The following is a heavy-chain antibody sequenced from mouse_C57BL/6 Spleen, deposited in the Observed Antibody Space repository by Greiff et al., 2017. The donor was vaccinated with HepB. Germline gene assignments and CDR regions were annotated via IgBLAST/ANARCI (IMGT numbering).Heavy chain of an antibody. J-gene: IGHJ1*03. CDR3: ARRGYGSSYSWYFDV. V-gene: IGHV1-47*01. Sequence: VKLMESGAELVKPGASVKMSCKASGYTFTTYPIEWMKQNHGKSLEWIGNFHPYNDDTKYNEKFKGKATLTVEKSSSTVYLELSRLTSDDSAVYYCARRGYGSSYSWYFDVWGTGTTVTVSS. CDR2: FHPYNDDT. D-gene: IGHD1-1*01. CDR1: GYTFTTYP.